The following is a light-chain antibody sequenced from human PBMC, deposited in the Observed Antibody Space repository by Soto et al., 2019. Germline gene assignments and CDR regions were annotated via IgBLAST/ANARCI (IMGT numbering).Light chain of an antibody. V-gene: IGKV3-20*01. CDR1: QSVSSNY. CDR3: QQSGSSPWT. CDR2: GAS. Sequence: EIVLRQSPGTLSLSAGDRATLSCRASQSVSSNYLAWYQQKPGQTPRLLIYGASSRATGIPDRFSGSGSGTDFTLTISRLEPEDFAVYYCQQSGSSPWTFGQGTKVEIK. J-gene: IGKJ1*01.